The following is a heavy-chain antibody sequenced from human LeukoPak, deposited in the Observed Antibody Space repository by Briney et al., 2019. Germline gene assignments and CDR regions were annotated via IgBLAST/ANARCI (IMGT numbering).Heavy chain of an antibody. CDR3: ARVARGITHFDY. J-gene: IGHJ4*02. Sequence: ASVKVSCKASGNTFTSYGISWVRQAPGQGLEWMGWISAYNGNTNYAQKLQGRVTMTTDTSTSTAYMELRSLRSEDTAVYYCARVARGITHFDYWGQGTLVTVSS. CDR2: ISAYNGNT. V-gene: IGHV1-18*01. CDR1: GNTFTSYG. D-gene: IGHD1-14*01.